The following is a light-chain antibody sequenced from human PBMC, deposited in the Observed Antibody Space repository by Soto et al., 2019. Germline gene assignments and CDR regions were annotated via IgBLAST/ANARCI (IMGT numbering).Light chain of an antibody. J-gene: IGLJ1*01. Sequence: QSALTQPASVSGSPGQSITISCTGTSSDVGSYNLVSWYQQHPGKAPKLMIYEGSKRPSGVSNRFSGSKSGNTASLTISGLQAEDEADYYCCSLNVFGTGTQLTVL. CDR3: CSLNV. CDR2: EGS. CDR1: SSDVGSYNL. V-gene: IGLV2-23*01.